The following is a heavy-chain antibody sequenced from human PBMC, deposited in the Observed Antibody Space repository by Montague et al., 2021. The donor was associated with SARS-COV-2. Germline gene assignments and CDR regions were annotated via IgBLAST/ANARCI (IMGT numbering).Heavy chain of an antibody. J-gene: IGHJ5*02. Sequence: SLRLSCAASGFTFSSYGMHWVHQAPGKGLEWVAVISYDGSNKYYADSVKGRFTISRDNSKNTLYLQMNSLRAEDTAVYYCAKDDSSGYSTSWFDPWGQGTLVTVSS. D-gene: IGHD3-22*01. V-gene: IGHV3-30*18. CDR3: AKDDSSGYSTSWFDP. CDR1: GFTFSSYG. CDR2: ISYDGSNK.